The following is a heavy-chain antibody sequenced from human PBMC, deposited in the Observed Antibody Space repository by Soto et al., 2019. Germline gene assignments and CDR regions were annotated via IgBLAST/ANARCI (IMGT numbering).Heavy chain of an antibody. J-gene: IGHJ6*02. CDR2: ISYDGSNK. Sequence: GGSLRLSCAASGFPFSSYGMHWVRQAPGKGLEWVAVISYDGSNKYYADSVKGRFTISRDNSKNTLYLQMNSLRAEDTAVYYCAKDTYCSSTSCYEDGYYYYGMDVWGQGTTVTVSS. D-gene: IGHD2-2*01. CDR3: AKDTYCSSTSCYEDGYYYYGMDV. CDR1: GFPFSSYG. V-gene: IGHV3-30*18.